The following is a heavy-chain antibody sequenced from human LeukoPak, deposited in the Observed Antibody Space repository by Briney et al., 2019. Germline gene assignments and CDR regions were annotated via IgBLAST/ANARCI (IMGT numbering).Heavy chain of an antibody. CDR1: GFTFSRYS. V-gene: IGHV3-21*01. D-gene: IGHD5-18*01. Sequence: PGRPLRLSCAASGFTFSRYSMNSVRQAPGKGLECVSSISSSSSYIYYADSVKGRFTLSRDNAKNSLYLQMNSLRAEDTAVYYCAREWIQTFDYWGQGTLVTVSS. CDR2: ISSSSSYI. CDR3: AREWIQTFDY. J-gene: IGHJ4*02.